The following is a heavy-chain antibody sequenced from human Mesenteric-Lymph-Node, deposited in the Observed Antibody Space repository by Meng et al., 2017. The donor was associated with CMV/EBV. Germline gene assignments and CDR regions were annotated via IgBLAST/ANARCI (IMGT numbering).Heavy chain of an antibody. CDR1: GVFNSFS. CDR2: LTPMLHTP. J-gene: IGHJ5*02. V-gene: IGHV1-69*16. CDR3: ARNASRQNAFSGDRFDP. Sequence: GVFNSFSIDWVRQAPGQSLEWMGGLTPMLHTPSYAQQFRGRVTITADESANTAYMELSGLAFEDTAIYYCARNASRQNAFSGDRFDPWGQGTLVTVSS. D-gene: IGHD3-10*01.